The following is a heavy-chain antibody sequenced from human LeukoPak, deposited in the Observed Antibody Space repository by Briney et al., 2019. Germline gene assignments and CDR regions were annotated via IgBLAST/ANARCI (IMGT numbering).Heavy chain of an antibody. CDR1: GGSISSGSYY. V-gene: IGHV4-61*02. CDR2: IYTSGST. J-gene: IGHJ4*02. D-gene: IGHD2-15*01. CDR3: AGDPYCSGGSCYSY. Sequence: SQTLSLTCAVSGGSISSGSYYGGWIRQPAGKGLEWIGRIYTSGSTNYNPSLKSRVTISVDTSKNQFSLKLSSVTAADTAVYYCAGDPYCSGGSCYSYWGEGTLVTASP.